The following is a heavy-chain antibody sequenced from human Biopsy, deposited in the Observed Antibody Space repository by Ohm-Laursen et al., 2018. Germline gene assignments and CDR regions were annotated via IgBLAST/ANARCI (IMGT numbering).Heavy chain of an antibody. J-gene: IGHJ4*02. D-gene: IGHD6-19*01. V-gene: IGHV3-9*01. Sequence: SLRLSCTASGFRLDDYAMQWVRQAPGKGLEWVSGISWSSGTIGYADSVKGRFTVSRDNAKNSLFLQMNSLRVEDTALYYCVKSAYSSGFWEASDYWGQGTLVTVSS. CDR1: GFRLDDYA. CDR2: ISWSSGTI. CDR3: VKSAYSSGFWEASDY.